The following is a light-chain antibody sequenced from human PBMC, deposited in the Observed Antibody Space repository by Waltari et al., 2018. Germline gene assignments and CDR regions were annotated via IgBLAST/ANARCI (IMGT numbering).Light chain of an antibody. CDR3: QQRSTWPRT. Sequence: EIVLTQSPDTLSLSPGERATLPCRASQSVSNYLAWYQQRPGQAPRLLIFDASKRAAGSPARFSGSGSGTEFTLTISSLEAEDFAVYFCQQRSTWPRTFGHGTKVE. CDR2: DAS. CDR1: QSVSNY. V-gene: IGKV3-11*01. J-gene: IGKJ1*01.